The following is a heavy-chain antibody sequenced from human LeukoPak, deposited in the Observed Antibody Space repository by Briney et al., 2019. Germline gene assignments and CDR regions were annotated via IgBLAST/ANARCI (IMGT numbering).Heavy chain of an antibody. CDR1: GGTFISYA. CDR3: ARDGGITIFGVVIIQNWFDH. D-gene: IGHD3-3*01. V-gene: IGHV1-69*13. CDR2: IIPIFGTA. Sequence: ASVKVSCKASGGTFISYAISWVRQAPGQGLEWMGGIIPIFGTANYAQKFQGRVTITADESTSTAYMELSSLRSEDTAVYYCARDGGITIFGVVIIQNWFDHWGQGTLVTVSS. J-gene: IGHJ5*02.